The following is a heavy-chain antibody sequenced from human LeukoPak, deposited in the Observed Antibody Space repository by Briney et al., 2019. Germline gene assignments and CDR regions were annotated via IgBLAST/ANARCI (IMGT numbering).Heavy chain of an antibody. CDR2: IYYSGNT. CDR3: ARGRRDGYNLEYFDK. V-gene: IGHV4-39*01. Sequence: SETLSLTCAVSGGSISSSSYYWGWIRQPPGKGLEWIGSIYYSGNTYYNPSLKSRLTISVDTSKNQFSLKLSSVTAADTAVYYCARGRRDGYNLEYFDKWGQGTLVTVSS. D-gene: IGHD5-24*01. CDR1: GGSISSSSYY. J-gene: IGHJ4*02.